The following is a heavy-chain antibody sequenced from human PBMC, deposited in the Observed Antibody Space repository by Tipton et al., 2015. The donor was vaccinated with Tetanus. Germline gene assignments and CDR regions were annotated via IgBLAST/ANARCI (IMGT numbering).Heavy chain of an antibody. CDR1: GFSFSQYG. V-gene: IGHV3-48*02. D-gene: IGHD2-21*01. CDR3: ARRGEARANWFDS. Sequence: SLRLSCATSGFSFSQYGMHWVRQAPGKGLEWISYISYSSTSVYYADSVKGRFAISRDNAKNSLYLQMNSLRDDDTAVYYCARRGEARANWFDSWGQGTLVTVSS. CDR2: ISYSSTSV. J-gene: IGHJ5*01.